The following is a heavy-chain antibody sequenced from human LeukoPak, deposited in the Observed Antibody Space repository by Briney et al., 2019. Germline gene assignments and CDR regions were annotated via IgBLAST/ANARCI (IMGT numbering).Heavy chain of an antibody. D-gene: IGHD5-12*01. CDR1: GGSISSSSYS. CDR3: ARVGDLGQQLATYFDY. J-gene: IGHJ4*02. V-gene: IGHV4-30-2*01. CDR2: IYHSGST. Sequence: SETLSLTCTVSGGSISSSSYSWSWIRQPPGKGLEWIAYIYHSGSTYYNPSLKSRVTISVDRSKNQFSLKLNSVTAADTAVYYCARVGDLGQQLATYFDYWGQGTLVTVSS.